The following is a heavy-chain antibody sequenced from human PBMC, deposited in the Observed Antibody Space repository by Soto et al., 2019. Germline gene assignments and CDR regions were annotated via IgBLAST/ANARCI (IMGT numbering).Heavy chain of an antibody. V-gene: IGHV5-10-1*01. CDR3: ASVEMAIQAVYYYYGMEV. CDR1: GYSFTSYW. CDR2: IDPSDSYT. Sequence: PGASLKISCKGSGYSFTSYWISWVRQMPGKGVEWMVRIDPSDSYTNYIPSVQGHVTISADKSISTAYLQWISLKASDTAMYYCASVEMAIQAVYYYYGMEVWGQGTTVTVSS. J-gene: IGHJ6*02. D-gene: IGHD2-2*02.